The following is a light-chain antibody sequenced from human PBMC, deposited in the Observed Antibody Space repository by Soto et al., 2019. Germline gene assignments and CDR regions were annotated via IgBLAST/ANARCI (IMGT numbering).Light chain of an antibody. V-gene: IGKV3-20*01. CDR1: HSVSSTF. CDR2: GAS. Sequence: PGERATLSCRASHSVSSTFFAWYQLTPGQAPRLLIYGASNRATGTPDRIRRSGSGTDFTITISRLEPEVFAEYCCQQYASSVTFGQGTKVDIK. CDR3: QQYASSVT. J-gene: IGKJ1*01.